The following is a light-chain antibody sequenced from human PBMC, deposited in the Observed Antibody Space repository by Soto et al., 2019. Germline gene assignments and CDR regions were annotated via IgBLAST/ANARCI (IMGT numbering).Light chain of an antibody. CDR2: RNN. CDR3: QSYDNSLSGSWV. J-gene: IGLJ3*02. V-gene: IGLV1-44*01. Sequence: QSVLTQPPSASGTPGQRVTISCSGSSSNIGSHTVNWYQQLPGTAPKLLMYRNNQRPSGVPDRFSGSKSGTSASLAISGLQSEDEADYYCQSYDNSLSGSWVFGGGTKLTVL. CDR1: SSNIGSHT.